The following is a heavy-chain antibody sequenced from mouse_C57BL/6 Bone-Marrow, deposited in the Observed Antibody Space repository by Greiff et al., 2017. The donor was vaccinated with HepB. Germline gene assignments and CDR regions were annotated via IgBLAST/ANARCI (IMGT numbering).Heavy chain of an antibody. V-gene: IGHV1-18*01. CDR1: GYTFTDYN. D-gene: IGHD1-1*01. CDR2: INPNNGGT. J-gene: IGHJ1*03. CDR3: ARGSYGSPNWYFDV. Sequence: EVQLQQSGPELVKPGASVKIPCKASGYTFTDYNMDWVKQSHGKSLEWIGDINPNNGGTIYNQKFKGKATLTVDKSSSTAYMELRSLTSEDTAVYYCARGSYGSPNWYFDVWGTGTTVTVSS.